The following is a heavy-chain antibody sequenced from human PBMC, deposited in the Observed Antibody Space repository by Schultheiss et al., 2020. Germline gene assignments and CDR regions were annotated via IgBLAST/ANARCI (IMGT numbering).Heavy chain of an antibody. CDR3: ARDSGSTLTTFGPPGHP. CDR1: GYTFTSCC. J-gene: IGHJ5*02. V-gene: IGHV1-2*02. CDR2: INPNSGGT. Sequence: ASVKVSCKASGYTFTSCCMHWVRQAPGQGLEWMGWINPNSGGTNYAQKFQGRVTMTRDTSISTAYMELTSLTSDDTAVYYCARDSGSTLTTFGPPGHPWGQGALGTVSA. D-gene: IGHD4-17*01.